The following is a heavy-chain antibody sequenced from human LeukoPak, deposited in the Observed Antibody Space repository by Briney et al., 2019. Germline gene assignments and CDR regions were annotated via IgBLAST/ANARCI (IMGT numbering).Heavy chain of an antibody. CDR3: ATGGSNWNYQYYFEY. CDR1: GYTFTNYG. CDR2: ISPYNGKT. D-gene: IGHD1-7*01. Sequence: EASMKVSCKTSGYTFTNYGINWVRQAPGQGLEWMGWISPYNGKTEFAQKFQGRVTMTTDTSTTTVYMELRSLRSDDTAVYYCATGGSNWNYQYYFEYWGQGTLVTVSS. J-gene: IGHJ4*02. V-gene: IGHV1-18*01.